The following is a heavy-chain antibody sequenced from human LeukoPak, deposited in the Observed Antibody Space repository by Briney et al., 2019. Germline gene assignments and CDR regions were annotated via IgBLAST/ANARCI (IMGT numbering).Heavy chain of an antibody. D-gene: IGHD6-6*01. CDR2: IYSGGST. Sequence: PGGSLRLACAASGVTVSSNYMSWGRQAPGKGLGWVSVIYSGGSTYSADSVKGRFTISRHNSKNTLYLQLHSLRAEDTAVYYCARDSSYGMDVWGQGTTVTVSS. CDR1: GVTVSSNY. CDR3: ARDSSYGMDV. J-gene: IGHJ6*02. V-gene: IGHV3-53*04.